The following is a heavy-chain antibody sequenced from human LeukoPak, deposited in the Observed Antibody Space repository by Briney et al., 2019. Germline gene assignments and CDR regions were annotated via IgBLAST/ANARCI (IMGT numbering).Heavy chain of an antibody. J-gene: IGHJ6*02. CDR3: ARRGFDYVWGSYRSNGMDV. Sequence: GGSLRLSCAASGFSFTGSAMHWVRQTSGKGLEWVGRIRIKGNSLATAYGASVKGRFTIFGDDSKSTAYLQMNSLKTEDTAVYYCARRGFDYVWGSYRSNGMDVWGQGTTVTVSS. D-gene: IGHD3-16*02. V-gene: IGHV3-73*01. CDR2: IRIKGNSLAT. CDR1: GFSFTGSA.